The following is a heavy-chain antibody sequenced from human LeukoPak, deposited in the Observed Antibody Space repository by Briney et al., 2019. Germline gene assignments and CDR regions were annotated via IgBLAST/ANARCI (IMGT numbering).Heavy chain of an antibody. J-gene: IGHJ4*02. V-gene: IGHV4-4*07. CDR1: GGSISSYY. Sequence: SETLSLTCTVSGGSISSYYWSWIRQPAGKGREWIGRIYTSGSTNYNPSLKSRVTMSVDTSKNQFSLKLSSVTAADTAVYYCAGQLERTGTTTRFDYWGQGTLVTVSS. CDR3: AGQLERTGTTTRFDY. CDR2: IYTSGST. D-gene: IGHD1-1*01.